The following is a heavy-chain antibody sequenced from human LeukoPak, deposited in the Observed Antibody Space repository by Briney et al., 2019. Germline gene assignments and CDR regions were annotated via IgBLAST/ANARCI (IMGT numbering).Heavy chain of an antibody. V-gene: IGHV4-38-2*01. CDR3: ARQGYDFWSGL. CDR2: IYHSGST. J-gene: IGHJ4*02. Sequence: SETLSLTCAVSGYSISSGYYWGWIRQPPGKGLEWIGSIYHSGSTYYNPSLKSRVTISVDTSKNQFSLKLSSVTAADTAVYYVARQGYDFWSGLWGQGTLVTVSS. CDR1: GYSISSGYY. D-gene: IGHD3-3*01.